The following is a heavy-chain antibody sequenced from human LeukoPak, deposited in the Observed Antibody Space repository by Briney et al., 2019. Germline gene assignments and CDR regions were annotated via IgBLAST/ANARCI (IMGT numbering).Heavy chain of an antibody. CDR2: INHSGST. V-gene: IGHV4-34*01. J-gene: IGHJ4*02. CDR3: ARGIRSAGY. CDR1: GGSFSAYY. D-gene: IGHD2-15*01. Sequence: SETLSLTCAVYGGSFSAYYWSWIRQPPGKGLEWIGEINHSGSTNYNPSLKSRVTISVDTSKNQFSLKLSSVTAADTAVYYCARGIRSAGYWGQGTLVTVSS.